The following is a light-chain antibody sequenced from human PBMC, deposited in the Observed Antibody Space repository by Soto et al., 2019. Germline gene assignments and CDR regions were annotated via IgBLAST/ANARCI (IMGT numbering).Light chain of an antibody. J-gene: IGKJ2*01. Sequence: DIVMTQSPLSLPVTPGEPASISCRSSQSLLLGNGYNYLDWYLQKPGQSPQLLIYLGSNRASGVPDRSSGSGSGTDFTLKISRVEADDVGVYYCMRPRQTPVTFGQATKREIK. CDR1: QSLLLGNGYNY. CDR2: LGS. V-gene: IGKV2-28*01. CDR3: MRPRQTPVT.